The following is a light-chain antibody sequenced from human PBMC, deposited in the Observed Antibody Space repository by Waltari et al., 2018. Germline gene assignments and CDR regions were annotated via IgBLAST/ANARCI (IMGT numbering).Light chain of an antibody. V-gene: IGLV4-69*01. Sequence: QLVLTQSPSASASLGASVKLTCTLSSGHSTNIIAWLQQQPEKGPRFLMNVKSDGSQNKGVGIPDRFSGSSSGAERYLTISSVQSEDEADYYCQTGGHGTWVFGGGTRLTVL. CDR3: QTGGHGTWV. CDR2: VKSDGSQ. CDR1: SGHSTNI. J-gene: IGLJ3*02.